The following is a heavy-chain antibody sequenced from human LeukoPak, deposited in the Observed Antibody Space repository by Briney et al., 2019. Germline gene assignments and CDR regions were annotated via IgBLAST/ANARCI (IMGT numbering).Heavy chain of an antibody. CDR1: GFTFSDYY. J-gene: IGHJ6*02. CDR3: ARPNYYGSGSYSPLYYYGMDV. D-gene: IGHD3-10*01. V-gene: IGHV3-11*01. CDR2: ISSSGSTI. Sequence: GGSLRLSCAASGFTFSDYYMSWIRQAPGKGLEWVSYISSSGSTIYYADSVKGRFTISRDNAKNSLYLQMNSLRAEDTAVYYCARPNYYGSGSYSPLYYYGMDVWGQGTTVTVSS.